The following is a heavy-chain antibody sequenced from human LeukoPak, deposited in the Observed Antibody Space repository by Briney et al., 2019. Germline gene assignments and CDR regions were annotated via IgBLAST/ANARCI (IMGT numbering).Heavy chain of an antibody. J-gene: IGHJ4*02. CDR3: ARDQGQLVGGVVESGDY. D-gene: IGHD2-15*01. CDR1: GYTFTSYY. CDR2: INPSGGST. V-gene: IGHV1-46*01. Sequence: ASVKVSCKASGYTFTSYYMHWVRQAPGQGLEWMGIINPSGGSTSYAQKFQGRVTVTRDTSTSTVYMELSSLRSEDTAVYYCARDQGQLVGGVVESGDYWGQGTLVTVSS.